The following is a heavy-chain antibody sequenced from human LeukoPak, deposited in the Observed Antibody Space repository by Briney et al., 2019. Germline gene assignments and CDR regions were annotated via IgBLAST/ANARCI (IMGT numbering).Heavy chain of an antibody. D-gene: IGHD3-3*01. V-gene: IGHV4-59*08. CDR3: ARHYDFWSGYRDAFDI. CDR2: IYYSGST. J-gene: IGHJ3*02. CDR1: GGSISSYS. Sequence: PSETLSLTCTVSGGSISSYSWSWIRQPPGKGLEWIGYIYYSGSTNYNPSLKSRVTISVDTSKNQFSLKLSSVTAADTAVYYCARHYDFWSGYRDAFDIWGQGTMVTVSS.